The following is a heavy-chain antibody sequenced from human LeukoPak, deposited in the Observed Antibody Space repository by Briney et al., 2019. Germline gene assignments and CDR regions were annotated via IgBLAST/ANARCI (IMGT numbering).Heavy chain of an antibody. CDR2: ISSSSSTI. Sequence: PGGALRLSCAASGFTFSSYTMNWVRQAPGKGLEWVSKISSSSSTIYYADSVKGRFTISRDNAKNSLYLQMSSLRAEDTAVYYCARELSGDLDYWGQGTLVTVSS. D-gene: IGHD3-3*01. CDR1: GFTFSSYT. V-gene: IGHV3-48*01. CDR3: ARELSGDLDY. J-gene: IGHJ4*02.